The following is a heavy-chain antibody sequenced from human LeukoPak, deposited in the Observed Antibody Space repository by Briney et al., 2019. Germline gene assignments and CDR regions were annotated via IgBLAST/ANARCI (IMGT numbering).Heavy chain of an antibody. D-gene: IGHD2-15*01. J-gene: IGHJ4*02. Sequence: PSETLSLTCAVSGGSLSSGGYSWSWIRQPPGKGLEWIGYIYHSGSTYYNPSLKSRFTIPVDRSKNQFSLKLSSVTAADTAVYYCARVVGRYCSGGSCYFDYWGQGTLVTVSS. CDR1: GGSLSSGGYS. CDR3: ARVVGRYCSGGSCYFDY. CDR2: IYHSGST. V-gene: IGHV4-30-2*01.